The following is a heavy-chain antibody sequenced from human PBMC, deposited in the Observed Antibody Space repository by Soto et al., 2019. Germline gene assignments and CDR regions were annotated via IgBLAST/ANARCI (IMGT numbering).Heavy chain of an antibody. J-gene: IGHJ5*02. CDR3: ARDGQRWFDP. V-gene: IGHV4-59*01. Sequence: QVQLQESGPGLVKPSETLSLTCTVSGGSISSYHWSWIRQPPGKGLEWIGYIYYSGSTNYNPSLKSRVTISVDTSKNQFSLKLSSVTAADTAVYYCARDGQRWFDPWGQGTLVTVSS. CDR2: IYYSGST. CDR1: GGSISSYH.